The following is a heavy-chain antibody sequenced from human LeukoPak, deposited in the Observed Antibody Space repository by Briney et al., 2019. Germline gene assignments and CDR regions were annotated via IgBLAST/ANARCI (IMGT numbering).Heavy chain of an antibody. CDR2: IIPISGIA. CDR3: ARDHQRIVVVPASDPAFYGMDV. D-gene: IGHD2-2*01. Sequence: ASVKVSCKASGGTFSSYAISWVRQAPGQGLEWMGRIIPISGIANSAQKFQGRVTITADKSTSTAYMELSSLRSEDTAVYYCARDHQRIVVVPASDPAFYGMDVWGQGTTVTVSS. CDR1: GGTFSSYA. J-gene: IGHJ6*02. V-gene: IGHV1-69*04.